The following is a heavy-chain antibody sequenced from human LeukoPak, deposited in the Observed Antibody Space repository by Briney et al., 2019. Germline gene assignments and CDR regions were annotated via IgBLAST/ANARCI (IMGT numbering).Heavy chain of an antibody. J-gene: IGHJ4*02. CDR1: GGSISSYY. V-gene: IGHV4-59*01. Sequence: PSETLSLTCTVSGGSISSYYWSWIRQPPGKGLEWIGYIYYSGSTNYNPSLKSRVTISVDTSKNQFSLKLSSVTAADTAVYYCARKESWHHFDYWGQGTLVTVSS. CDR3: ARKESWHHFDY. D-gene: IGHD6-13*01. CDR2: IYYSGST.